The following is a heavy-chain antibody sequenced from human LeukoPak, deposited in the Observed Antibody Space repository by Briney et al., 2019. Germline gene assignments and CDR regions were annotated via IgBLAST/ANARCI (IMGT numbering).Heavy chain of an antibody. CDR1: GFTFSNYA. CDR3: TTGGNVIVAGTRALDI. Sequence: GGSLRLSCAASGFTFSNYAMTWVRQAPGRGLEWVSTISGGGGTTHYADSVKGRFIISRDNSKNTLSLQMNSLRAEDTAIYYCTTGGNVIVAGTRALDIWGQGTMVTVSS. J-gene: IGHJ3*02. D-gene: IGHD6-19*01. V-gene: IGHV3-23*01. CDR2: ISGGGGTT.